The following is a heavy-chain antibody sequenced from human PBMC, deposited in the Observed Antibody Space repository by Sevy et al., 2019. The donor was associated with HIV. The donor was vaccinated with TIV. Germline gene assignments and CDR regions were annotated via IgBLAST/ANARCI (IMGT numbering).Heavy chain of an antibody. V-gene: IGHV1-69*13. CDR3: GRGRDDSAVVPAVRLYYEYGMDV. CDR2: IIPIFGRG. Sequence: ASVKVSCKTSGGTFSRHAISWVRQAPGQGLEWMGGIIPIFGRGNYAQQFQGRVPITADESTSTAYMELSSLRSDDTAVDYCGRGRDDSAVVPAVRLYYEYGMDVWGQGTTVTVSS. CDR1: GGTFSRHA. J-gene: IGHJ6*02. D-gene: IGHD2-2*01.